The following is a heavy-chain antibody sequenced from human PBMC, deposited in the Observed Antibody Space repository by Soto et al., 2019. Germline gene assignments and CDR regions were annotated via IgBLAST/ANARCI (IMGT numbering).Heavy chain of an antibody. CDR1: VYSFTSYW. D-gene: IGHD4-17*01. Sequence: EESLKISWNGSVYSFTSYWIGWVLQRPGKGLEWMGIIYPGDSDTRYSPSFQGQVTISADKSISTAYLQWSSLKASDTAMYYCALSAVTTPAAFDIWGQGTMVTVSS. CDR2: IYPGDSDT. J-gene: IGHJ3*02. V-gene: IGHV5-51*01. CDR3: ALSAVTTPAAFDI.